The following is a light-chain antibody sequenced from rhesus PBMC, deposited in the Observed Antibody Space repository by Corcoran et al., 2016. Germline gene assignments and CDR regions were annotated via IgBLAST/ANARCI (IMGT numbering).Light chain of an antibody. Sequence: DIQMTQSPSSLSASVGDTVTITCRASQSIGSWLAWYQQKPGKAPNLLDYKATTLQSGVPSRFSGSGSETDFTLTISSLQSEDFATYYCQQYNSSPYSFGQGTKVEIK. CDR1: QSIGSW. V-gene: IGKV1-22*01. J-gene: IGKJ2*01. CDR3: QQYNSSPYS. CDR2: KAT.